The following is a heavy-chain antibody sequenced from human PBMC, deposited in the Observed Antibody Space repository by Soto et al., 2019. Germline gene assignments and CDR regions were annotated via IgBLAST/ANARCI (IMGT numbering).Heavy chain of an antibody. CDR1: GGSISGSSYY. V-gene: IGHV4-39*01. D-gene: IGHD3-10*01. CDR3: ARKNGSGQSPFNI. CDR2: IYYGGST. Sequence: SETLSLTCTVSGGSISGSSYYWGCIRQPPGKGLEWIGSIYYGGSTYYNPSLKSRVTISVDTSKDQFSLKLSSVTAADTAVYYCARKNGSGQSPFNIGGKGKMVTVSS. J-gene: IGHJ3*02.